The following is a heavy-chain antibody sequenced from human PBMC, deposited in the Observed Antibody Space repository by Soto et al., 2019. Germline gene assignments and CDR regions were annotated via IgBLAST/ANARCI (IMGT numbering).Heavy chain of an antibody. CDR3: AKRTGRYFDC. J-gene: IGHJ4*02. CDR2: INVGNGNT. Sequence: QVQLVQSGAEVRKSGASVKISCKASGYTFTNHAVHWVRQAPGQGLEWIVWINVGNGNTKYSQTLNDRVTITRDTSANTAYMDLSILDSEDTAVYYFAKRTGRYFDCWGQGSLVTVSS. V-gene: IGHV1-3*01. CDR1: GYTFTNHA. D-gene: IGHD1-1*01.